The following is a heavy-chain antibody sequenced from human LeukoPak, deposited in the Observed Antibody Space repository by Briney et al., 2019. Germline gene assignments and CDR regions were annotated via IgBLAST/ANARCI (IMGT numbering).Heavy chain of an antibody. J-gene: IGHJ4*02. D-gene: IGHD7-27*01. CDR3: AKVVPWGFGPFDY. Sequence: GGSLRLSCAASGFTFSSYAMSWVRQAPGKGLEWVSAISGSGGSTYYADSVKGRFTISRDNSKNTLYLQMNSLRAEDTAVYDRAKVVPWGFGPFDYWGQGTLVTVSS. CDR2: ISGSGGST. CDR1: GFTFSSYA. V-gene: IGHV3-23*01.